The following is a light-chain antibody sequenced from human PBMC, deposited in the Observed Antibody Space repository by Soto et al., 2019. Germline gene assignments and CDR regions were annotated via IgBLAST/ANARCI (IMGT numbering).Light chain of an antibody. CDR3: SSYTSSSTRVV. J-gene: IGLJ2*01. CDR2: DVS. CDR1: RSDVGGYNY. V-gene: IGLV2-14*01. Sequence: QSVLTQPASVSGSPGQSITISCSGTRSDVGGYNYVSWYQQHPGKAPKLMIYDVSNRPSGVSNRFSGSKSGNTASLTISGLQAEDEADYYCSSYTSSSTRVVFGGGTTLTVL.